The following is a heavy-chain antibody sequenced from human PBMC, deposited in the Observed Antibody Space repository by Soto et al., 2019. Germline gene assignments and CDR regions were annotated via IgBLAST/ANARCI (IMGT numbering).Heavy chain of an antibody. CDR3: ARDRHDNFFDL. V-gene: IGHV4-31*03. CDR2: IFYSGST. D-gene: IGHD6-6*01. J-gene: IGHJ5*02. Sequence: SETLSLTCTVSGGSISSGGYYWSWIRQHPGKGLEWIGYIFYSGSTYYNPSLKSRVTISVDTSRSQFSLTLHSVTAADTAIYYCARDRHDNFFDLWGQGTLVTFSS. CDR1: GGSISSGGYY.